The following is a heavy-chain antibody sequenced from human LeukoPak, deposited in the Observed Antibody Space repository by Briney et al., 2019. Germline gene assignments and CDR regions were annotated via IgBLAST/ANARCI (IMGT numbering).Heavy chain of an antibody. J-gene: IGHJ3*02. V-gene: IGHV3-74*01. CDR3: VREDNAFNI. CDR2: ISGDETYT. CDR1: GFTFSSDF. Sequence: GGSLRLSCVASGFTFSSDFMHLIRQAPGEGLMYVSQISGDETYTNYADSVKGRFTISRDNAKNTLYLQMNSLRAEDTAVYYCVREDNAFNIWGQGTLVTVSS.